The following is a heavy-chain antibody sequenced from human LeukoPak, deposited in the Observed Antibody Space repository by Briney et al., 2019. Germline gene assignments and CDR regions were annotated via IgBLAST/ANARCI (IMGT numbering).Heavy chain of an antibody. J-gene: IGHJ3*02. Sequence: PSQTLSLTCAVSGGSISSGGSSWSWIRQPPGKGLEWIGYIYHSGSTYYNPSLKSRVTISVDRSKNQFSLKLSSVTAAAPAVYYCASYDSSGVHAFDIWGQGTMVTVSS. CDR1: GGSISSGGSS. D-gene: IGHD3-22*01. CDR3: ASYDSSGVHAFDI. CDR2: IYHSGST. V-gene: IGHV4-30-2*01.